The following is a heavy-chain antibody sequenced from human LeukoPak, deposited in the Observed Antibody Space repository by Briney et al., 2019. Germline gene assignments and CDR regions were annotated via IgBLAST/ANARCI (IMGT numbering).Heavy chain of an antibody. CDR1: GGSISNYY. Sequence: SETLSLTCTVSGGSISNYYWSWIRQSPSRGLEWLGRTYYRFKWYNDYAVSVKSRITINPDTSKNQFSLQLNSVTPEDTAVYYCARDTSYYDFWSGYYNWFDPWGQGTLVTVSP. J-gene: IGHJ5*02. D-gene: IGHD3-3*01. CDR2: TYYRFKWYN. V-gene: IGHV6-1*01. CDR3: ARDTSYYDFWSGYYNWFDP.